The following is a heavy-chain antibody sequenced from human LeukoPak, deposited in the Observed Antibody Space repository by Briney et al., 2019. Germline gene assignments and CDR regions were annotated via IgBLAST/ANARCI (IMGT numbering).Heavy chain of an antibody. V-gene: IGHV4-61*01. J-gene: IGHJ3*02. D-gene: IGHD6-19*01. CDR3: ARRMGSGWYGGSSFDI. CDR1: GYSISSGYY. CDR2: IYYSGST. Sequence: PPETLSLTCTVSGYSISSGYYWSWIRQPPGKGLEWIGYIYYSGSTNYNPSLKSRVTISVDTSKNQFSLKLSSVTAADTAVYYCARRMGSGWYGGSSFDIWGQGTMVTVSS.